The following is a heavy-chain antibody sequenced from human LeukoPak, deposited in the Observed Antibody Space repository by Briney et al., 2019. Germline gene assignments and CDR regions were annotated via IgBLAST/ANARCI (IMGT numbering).Heavy chain of an antibody. D-gene: IGHD6-13*01. V-gene: IGHV3-21*01. Sequence: GGSLRLSCAASGFTFSSYSMNWVRQAPGKGLEWVSSISSSSSYIYYADSVKGHFTISRDNAKTSLYLQMNSLSAEDTAVYYCARRDDLSSSYDYWGQGTLVTVSS. J-gene: IGHJ4*02. CDR1: GFTFSSYS. CDR3: ARRDDLSSSYDY. CDR2: ISSSSSYI.